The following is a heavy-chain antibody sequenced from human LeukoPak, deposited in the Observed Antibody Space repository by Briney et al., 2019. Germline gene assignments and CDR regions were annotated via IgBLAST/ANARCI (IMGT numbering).Heavy chain of an antibody. CDR3: ARHVVRGVIIHRNWFDP. CDR1: GGSINSYY. CDR2: IYYSGST. J-gene: IGHJ5*02. D-gene: IGHD3-10*01. V-gene: IGHV4-59*01. Sequence: SETLSLTCTVSGGSINSYYWSWIRQPPGKGLEWIGYIYYSGSTNYNPSLKSRVTISVDTSKNQFSLKLSSVTAADTAVYYCARHVVRGVIIHRNWFDPWGQGTLVTVSS.